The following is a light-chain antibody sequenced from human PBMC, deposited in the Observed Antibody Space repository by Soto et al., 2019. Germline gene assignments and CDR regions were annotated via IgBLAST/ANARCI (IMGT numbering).Light chain of an antibody. CDR3: QQRSNWPPEYT. Sequence: EIVLTQSPATLSLSPGERATLSCRACQSVSSYLAWYQQKPGQAPRLLIYDASNRATGIPARFSGSGSGTDFTLTISSLEPEDFAVYYCQQRSNWPPEYTFGQGTKLEIK. CDR2: DAS. CDR1: QSVSSY. V-gene: IGKV3-11*01. J-gene: IGKJ2*01.